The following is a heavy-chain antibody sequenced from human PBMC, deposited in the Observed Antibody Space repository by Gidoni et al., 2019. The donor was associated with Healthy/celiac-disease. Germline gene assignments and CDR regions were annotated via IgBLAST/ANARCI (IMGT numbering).Heavy chain of an antibody. CDR1: GGSISSGSYY. Sequence: QVQLQESGPGLVKPSQTLSLTCTVSGGSISSGSYYWSWIRQPAGKGLEWIGRIYTSGSTNYNPSLKSRVTISVDTSKNQFSLKLSSVTAADTAVYYCARLPLTAGPDDAFDIWGQGTMVTVSS. CDR3: ARLPLTAGPDDAFDI. J-gene: IGHJ3*02. CDR2: IYTSGST. D-gene: IGHD6-13*01. V-gene: IGHV4-61*02.